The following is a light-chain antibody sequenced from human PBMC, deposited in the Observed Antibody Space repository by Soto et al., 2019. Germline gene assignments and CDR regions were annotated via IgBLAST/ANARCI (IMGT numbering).Light chain of an antibody. CDR2: DVS. Sequence: QSALTQPRSVSGSTGPSVTISCTGTRSDVGGYNYVSWYHQHPGKAPKHMIYDVSKRPSGVPDRFSGSKSGNTASLTISGLQAEDEADYYCCSYAGSYSWVFGGGTKLTVL. J-gene: IGLJ3*02. CDR1: RSDVGGYNY. CDR3: CSYAGSYSWV. V-gene: IGLV2-11*01.